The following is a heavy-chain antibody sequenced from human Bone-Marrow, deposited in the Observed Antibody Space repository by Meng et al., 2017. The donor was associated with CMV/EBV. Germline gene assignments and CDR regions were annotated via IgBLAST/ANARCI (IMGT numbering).Heavy chain of an antibody. CDR1: GFTVSSNY. D-gene: IGHD2-2*01. CDR2: ISYDGSNK. CDR3: ARAKDIVVVPASRRSPASYYYYGMDV. Sequence: GESLKISCAASGFTVSSNYMSWVRQAPGKGLEWVAVISYDGSNKYYADSVKGRFTISRDNSKNTLYLQMNSLRAEDTAVYYCARAKDIVVVPASRRSPASYYYYGMDVWGQGTTVTVSS. J-gene: IGHJ6*02. V-gene: IGHV3-30-3*01.